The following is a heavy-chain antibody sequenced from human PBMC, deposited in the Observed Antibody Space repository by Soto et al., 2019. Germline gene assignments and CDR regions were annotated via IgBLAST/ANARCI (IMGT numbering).Heavy chain of an antibody. J-gene: IGHJ3*02. CDR2: ISAYNGNT. CDR1: GFTFTSYG. D-gene: IGHD6-19*01. Sequence: ASVKVSCKASGFTFTSYGISWVRQAPGQGLEWMGWISAYNGNTNYAQKLQGRVPMTTDTSRSTAYMELRSLRSDDTAVYDCARDRSSGWVAFDIWGQGTMVTVAS. CDR3: ARDRSSGWVAFDI. V-gene: IGHV1-18*04.